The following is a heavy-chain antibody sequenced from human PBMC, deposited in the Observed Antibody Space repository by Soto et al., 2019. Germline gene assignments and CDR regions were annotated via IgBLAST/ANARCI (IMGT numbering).Heavy chain of an antibody. CDR2: IIPIFGTA. CDR3: VMSWYYYYGMGV. Sequence: QVQLVQTGAELKKPGSSVKLSCKASGGTLSSYAISWARQAPGQGLEWMGGIIPIFGTANYAQEFQGRVTVTADEHTSPSYMALSRLRTEDSVVYYCVMSWYYYYGMGVWCQGTTVTVS. J-gene: IGHJ6*02. CDR1: GGTLSSYA. D-gene: IGHD6-13*01. V-gene: IGHV1-69*01.